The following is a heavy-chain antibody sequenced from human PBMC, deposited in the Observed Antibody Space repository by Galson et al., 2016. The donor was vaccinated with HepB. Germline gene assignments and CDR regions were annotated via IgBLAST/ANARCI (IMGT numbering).Heavy chain of an antibody. D-gene: IGHD2-2*01. V-gene: IGHV3-48*03. CDR1: GFLFSSFD. CDR3: ARERQQGFSSRMLDR. J-gene: IGHJ4*02. Sequence: SLRLSCAGSGFLFSSFDMTWVRQAPGRGLEWVASISQSGVSIYYADAVRGRFTASRDNAKNSLFLHAVSLRVEDTALYYCARERQQGFSSRMLDRWGQGTRVTVSS. CDR2: ISQSGVSI.